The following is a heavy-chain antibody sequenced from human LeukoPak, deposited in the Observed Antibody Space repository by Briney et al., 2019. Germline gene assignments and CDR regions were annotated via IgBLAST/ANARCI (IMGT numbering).Heavy chain of an antibody. CDR2: ISYDGSNK. Sequence: PGGSLRLSCAASGFTFSSYGMHWVRQAPGKGLEWVAVISYDGSNKYYADSVKGRFTISRDNSKNTLYLQMNSLRAEDTAVYYCAKAGTSIYGAYFDYWGQGTLVTVSS. CDR1: GFTFSSYG. V-gene: IGHV3-30*18. J-gene: IGHJ4*02. CDR3: AKAGTSIYGAYFDY. D-gene: IGHD1-14*01.